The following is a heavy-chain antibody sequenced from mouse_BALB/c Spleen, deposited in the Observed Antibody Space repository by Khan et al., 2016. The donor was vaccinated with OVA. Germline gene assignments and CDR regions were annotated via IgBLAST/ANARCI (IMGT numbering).Heavy chain of an antibody. J-gene: IGHJ4*01. CDR3: ARQPYCHYYLVDY. CDR2: IWRDGTT. D-gene: IGHD2-10*01. V-gene: IGHV2-6-1*01. Sequence: QMQLEESGPGLVAPSQSLSITCTISGFSLTNYGIHWVRQPPGKGLEWLVLIWRDGTTTYNSHPKSRLSSSKDNSKSQVFLKMNSLQTDDTAMYYCARQPYCHYYLVDYWGQGTSVTVSS. CDR1: GFSLTNYG.